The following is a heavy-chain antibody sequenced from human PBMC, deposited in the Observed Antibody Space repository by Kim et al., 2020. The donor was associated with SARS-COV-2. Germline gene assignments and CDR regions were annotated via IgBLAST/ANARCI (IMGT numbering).Heavy chain of an antibody. Sequence: GGSLRLSCSVSGFSLGNYAMHWVRQAPGKGLQYVSVISSNEVTTYYADSVKGRFVISRDNSRNMLYLQMSSLRPEDTAVYYCVKLASGGHKVDYWGQGILVTVSS. CDR1: GFSLGNYA. CDR3: VKLASGGHKVDY. D-gene: IGHD3-10*01. CDR2: ISSNEVTT. J-gene: IGHJ4*02. V-gene: IGHV3-64D*06.